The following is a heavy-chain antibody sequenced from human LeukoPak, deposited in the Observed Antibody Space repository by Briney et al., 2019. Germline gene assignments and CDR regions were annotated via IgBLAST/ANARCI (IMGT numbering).Heavy chain of an antibody. D-gene: IGHD4-23*01. CDR3: ARDLGTTVVTPDAFDI. J-gene: IGHJ3*02. CDR2: IYHSGST. CDR1: GGSISSGGYY. V-gene: IGHV4-30-2*01. Sequence: SETLSFTCTVSGGSISSGGYYWSWIRQPPGKGLEWIGYIYHSGSTYYNPSLKSRVTISVDRSKNQFSLKLSSVTAADTAVYYCARDLGTTVVTPDAFDIWGQGTMVTVSS.